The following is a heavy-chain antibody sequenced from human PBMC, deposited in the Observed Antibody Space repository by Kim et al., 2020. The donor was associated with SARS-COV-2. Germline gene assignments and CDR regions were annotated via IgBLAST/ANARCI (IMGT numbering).Heavy chain of an antibody. D-gene: IGHD6-6*01. CDR1: GFTFSNYW. J-gene: IGHJ4*02. V-gene: IGHV3-7*03. Sequence: GGSLRLSCAASGFTFSNYWMTWVRQAPGKGREWVANIKQDGSKTYYLDSLKGRFTISRDNAKNSLFLQMNSLRAEDTALYYCTRIGYSSSSIDYWGQGTL. CDR3: TRIGYSSSSIDY. CDR2: IKQDGSKT.